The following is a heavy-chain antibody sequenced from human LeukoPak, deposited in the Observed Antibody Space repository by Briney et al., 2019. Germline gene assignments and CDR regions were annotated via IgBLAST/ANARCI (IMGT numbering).Heavy chain of an antibody. Sequence: SETLSLTCAVYGGSFSGYYWSWIRQPPGKGLEWIGEINHSGSTNYNPSLKSRVTISVDTSKNQFSLKLSSVTAADTAVYYCAKGLGGEYSRGLLLNRGQGTLVTVSS. CDR2: INHSGST. D-gene: IGHD6-6*01. CDR3: AKGLGGEYSRGLLLN. V-gene: IGHV4-34*01. CDR1: GGSFSGYY. J-gene: IGHJ4*02.